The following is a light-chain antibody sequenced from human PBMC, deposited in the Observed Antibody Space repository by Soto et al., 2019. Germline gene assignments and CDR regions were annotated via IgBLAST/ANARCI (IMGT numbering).Light chain of an antibody. V-gene: IGLV1-44*01. CDR3: AVWDDSVSGVE. CDR1: RSNIGVNS. J-gene: IGLJ2*01. CDR2: SND. Sequence: QSVLTQPPSASGTPGQKVTISCSGSRSNIGVNSVNWYLQLPGTAPKLLIYSNDQRPSEAPDRFSGSKSGTSASLAISGLQHEDEAEYYCAVWDDSVSGVEFGGGTKLTVL.